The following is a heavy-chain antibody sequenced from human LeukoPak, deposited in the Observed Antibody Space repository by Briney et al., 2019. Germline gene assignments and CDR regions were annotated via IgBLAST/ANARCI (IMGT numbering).Heavy chain of an antibody. CDR2: ISPNSGGT. J-gene: IGHJ6*02. D-gene: IGHD2/OR15-2a*01. CDR1: GYTFTGDY. V-gene: IGHV1-2*02. Sequence: ASVKVSCKASGYTFTGDYMHWGRHGPGQGLEWMGWISPNSGGTNYAQKFQGRFTMTRDKSISTAYMALSGLRSDDTAVYYCATVGRASMTYYYGMDVWGQGTTVTVSS. CDR3: ATVGRASMTYYYGMDV.